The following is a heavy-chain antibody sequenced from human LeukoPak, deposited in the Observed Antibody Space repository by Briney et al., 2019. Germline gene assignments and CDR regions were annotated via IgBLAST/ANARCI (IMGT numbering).Heavy chain of an antibody. CDR1: GFTFSDYS. Sequence: GGSLRLSCAASGFTFSDYSMNWVRQAPGKGLEWVSSISASSRYIYYADSVKGRFTISRDNAKNSLYLQMNSLRAEDTAVYYCARSYGSGRPWGYYFDYWGRGTLVTVSS. J-gene: IGHJ4*02. D-gene: IGHD3-10*01. CDR2: ISASSRYI. CDR3: ARSYGSGRPWGYYFDY. V-gene: IGHV3-21*01.